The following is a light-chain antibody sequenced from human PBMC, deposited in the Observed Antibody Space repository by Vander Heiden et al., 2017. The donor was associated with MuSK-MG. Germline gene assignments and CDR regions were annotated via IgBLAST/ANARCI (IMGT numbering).Light chain of an antibody. CDR1: ILRNTF. J-gene: IGLJ1*01. CDR2: LKD. V-gene: IGLV3-19*01. Sequence: SSELTQDPAVSVALGQTVRITCQGDILRNTFAAWYQQKPGQAPLLVIYLKDKRPSGIPDRFSGASSGDTAALTITGAQAEDEADYYCNARDTSGEHRYVFGTGTRLTVL. CDR3: NARDTSGEHRYV.